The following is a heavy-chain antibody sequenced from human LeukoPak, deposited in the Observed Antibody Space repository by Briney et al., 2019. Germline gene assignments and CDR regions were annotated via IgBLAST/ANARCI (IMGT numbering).Heavy chain of an antibody. CDR1: GYTFTGYY. CDR3: ARSVVRSGSYDAFDI. D-gene: IGHD1-26*01. V-gene: IGHV1-2*02. Sequence: ASVKVSCKASGYTFTGYYMHWVRQAPGQGLEWMGWINPNSGGTNCAQKFQGRVTMTRDTSISTAYMELSRLRSDDTAVYYCARSVVRSGSYDAFDIWGQGTMVTVSS. CDR2: INPNSGGT. J-gene: IGHJ3*02.